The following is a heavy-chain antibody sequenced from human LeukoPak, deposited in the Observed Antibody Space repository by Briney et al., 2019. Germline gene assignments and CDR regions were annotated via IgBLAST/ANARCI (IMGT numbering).Heavy chain of an antibody. Sequence: PGRSLRLSCVASGFTFDDYAMHWVRQGPGKGLERVSGISWSSGSIVYADSVKGRFTISRDSAKTSLYLQMNSLRTEDTAFYYCAKGGYDLDYYFDYWGQGTLVTVSS. D-gene: IGHD2-2*01. CDR2: ISWSSGSI. J-gene: IGHJ4*02. CDR1: GFTFDDYA. CDR3: AKGGYDLDYYFDY. V-gene: IGHV3-9*01.